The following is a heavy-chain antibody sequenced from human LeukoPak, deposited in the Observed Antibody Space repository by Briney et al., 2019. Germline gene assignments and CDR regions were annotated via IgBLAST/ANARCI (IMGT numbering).Heavy chain of an antibody. CDR2: IYVSGST. CDR3: AKYGGYRGFDP. V-gene: IGHV4-59*12. Sequence: SETLSLTCTVSIDSISNNYGRWLRQPPGKGLEWIGYIYVSGSTYYNPSLKSRVTISVAAPKTQFSLKLISVTAADTAVYYCAKYGGYRGFDPWGQGTLVTVSS. D-gene: IGHD5-12*01. J-gene: IGHJ5*02. CDR1: IDSISNNY.